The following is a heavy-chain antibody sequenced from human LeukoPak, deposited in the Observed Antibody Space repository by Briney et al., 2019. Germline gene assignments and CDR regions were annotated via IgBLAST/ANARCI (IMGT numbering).Heavy chain of an antibody. Sequence: ASVKVSCKAFGYSFIRHHIHWVRQAPGQGLEWMGVLKLYDGSIRNAQKFQGRVTMTSDTSTSTVYMELSSLRSEDTAMYFCARTPPKGDIDTWGQGTMVTVSS. D-gene: IGHD2-21*02. J-gene: IGHJ5*02. CDR2: LKLYDGSI. V-gene: IGHV1-46*01. CDR1: GYSFIRHH. CDR3: ARTPPKGDIDT.